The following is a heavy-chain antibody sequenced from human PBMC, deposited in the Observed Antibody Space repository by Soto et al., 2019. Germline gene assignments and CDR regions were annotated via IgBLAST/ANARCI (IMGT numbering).Heavy chain of an antibody. CDR2: ISSNGGST. Sequence: GGSLRLSCSASGFTFSSYAMHWVRQAPGKGLEYVSAISSNGGSTYYADSVKGRFTISRDNAKNSLYLQMNSLRAEDTAVYYCARDRTVTIQPDAFDIWGQGTMVTVSS. CDR3: ARDRTVTIQPDAFDI. CDR1: GFTFSSYA. J-gene: IGHJ3*02. V-gene: IGHV3-64*04. D-gene: IGHD4-17*01.